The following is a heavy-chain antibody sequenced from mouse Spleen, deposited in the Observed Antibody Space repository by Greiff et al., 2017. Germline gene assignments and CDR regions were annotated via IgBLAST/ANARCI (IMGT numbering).Heavy chain of an antibody. CDR2: IWSGGST. CDR1: GFSLTSYG. D-gene: IGHD1-2*01. J-gene: IGHJ2*01. CDR3: ARSLNWYFDY. V-gene: IGHV2-2*01. Sequence: VQLQQSGPGLVQPSQSLSITCTVSGFSLTSYGVHWVRQSPGKGLEWLGVIWSGGSTDYNAAFISRLSISKDNSKSQVFFKMNSLQADDTAIYYCARSLNWYFDYWGQGTTLTVSS.